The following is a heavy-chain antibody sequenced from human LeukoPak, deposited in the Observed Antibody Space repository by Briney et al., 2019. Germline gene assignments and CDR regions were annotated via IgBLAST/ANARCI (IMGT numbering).Heavy chain of an antibody. CDR1: GSTFSSYS. Sequence: GGSLRLSCAASGSTFSSYSMNWVRQAPGKGLEWVSYISYSSSTIYYADSVKGRFTISRGNAKNSLYLQMNSLRDEDTAVYYCARDERAGSGWYFVYWGQGTLVTVSS. CDR2: ISYSSSTI. J-gene: IGHJ4*02. D-gene: IGHD6-19*01. V-gene: IGHV3-48*02. CDR3: ARDERAGSGWYFVY.